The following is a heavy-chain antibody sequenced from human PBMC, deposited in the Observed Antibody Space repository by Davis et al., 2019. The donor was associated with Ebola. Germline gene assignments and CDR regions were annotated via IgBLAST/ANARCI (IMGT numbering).Heavy chain of an antibody. Sequence: GESLKISCATSGFTFSSYWMTWVRQAPGRGLEWVANIKQDGSETYYGDSVKGRFTISRDNAKNSLYLQMNSLRAEDTAVYYCARAGVTYWKDWGQGTLVTVSS. CDR3: ARAGVTYWKD. J-gene: IGHJ4*02. CDR1: GFTFSSYW. V-gene: IGHV3-7*01. D-gene: IGHD1-1*01. CDR2: IKQDGSET.